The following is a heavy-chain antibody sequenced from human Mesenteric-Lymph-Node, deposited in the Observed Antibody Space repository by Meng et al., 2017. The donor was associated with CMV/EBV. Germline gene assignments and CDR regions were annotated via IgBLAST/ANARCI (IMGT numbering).Heavy chain of an antibody. J-gene: IGHJ4*02. CDR3: ARVGAFDWSIFDY. D-gene: IGHD3-9*01. CDR1: GGSIYTENYY. CDR2: MYYSGST. Sequence: SETLSLTCTVSGGSIYTENYYWAWIRQPPGKTLEWIGSMYYSGSTNYDPSLKSRVAISADTSKNQFSLKLNSVTPADTAVYYCARVGAFDWSIFDYWGQGTLVTVSS. V-gene: IGHV4-39*07.